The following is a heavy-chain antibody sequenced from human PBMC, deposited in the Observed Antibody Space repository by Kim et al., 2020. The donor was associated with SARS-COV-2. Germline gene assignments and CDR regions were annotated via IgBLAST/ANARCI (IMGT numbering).Heavy chain of an antibody. V-gene: IGHV3-21*01. CDR3: ARRKVPYYYGSGSYLTPFDY. J-gene: IGHJ4*02. CDR1: GFTFSSYS. Sequence: GGSLRLSCAASGFTFSSYSMNWVRQAPGKGLEWVSSISSSSSYIYYADSVKGRFTISRDNAKNSLYLQMNSLRAEDTAVYYCARRKVPYYYGSGSYLTPFDYWGQGTLVTVSS. CDR2: ISSSSSYI. D-gene: IGHD3-10*01.